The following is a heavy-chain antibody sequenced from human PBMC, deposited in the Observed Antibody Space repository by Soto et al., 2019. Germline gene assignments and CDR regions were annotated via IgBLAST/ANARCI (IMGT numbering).Heavy chain of an antibody. CDR3: ARDSPPPRE. Sequence: QVQLLRSGAEVKKPGASLKVSCRPCGYTFTRYHITWLRQAPAQGLEWRGWISAYNGKTNYAQKLQGRVTMTTDTSTSTAYMELRSLTSDDTAVYYCARDSPPPREWGQGTLVTVSS. J-gene: IGHJ4*02. V-gene: IGHV1-18*01. CDR1: GYTFTRYH. CDR2: ISAYNGKT.